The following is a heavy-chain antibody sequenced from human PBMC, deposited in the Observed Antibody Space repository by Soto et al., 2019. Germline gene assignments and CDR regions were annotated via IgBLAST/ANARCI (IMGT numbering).Heavy chain of an antibody. CDR3: AHSDMARGVRSSFDY. Sequence: GSGPTLVNPTQTLTLTCTFSGFSLSTSGVAVGWIRQPPVKALEWLALIYWDDDKRYSPSLKSRLTITKDTSKNHVVLTMTNMDPVDTATYYCAHSDMARGVRSSFDYWGQGTLVTVSS. J-gene: IGHJ4*02. D-gene: IGHD3-10*01. CDR2: IYWDDDK. V-gene: IGHV2-5*02. CDR1: GFSLSTSGVA.